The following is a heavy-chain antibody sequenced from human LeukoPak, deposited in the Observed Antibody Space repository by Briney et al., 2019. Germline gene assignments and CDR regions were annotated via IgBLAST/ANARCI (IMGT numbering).Heavy chain of an antibody. J-gene: IGHJ6*03. V-gene: IGHV3-30*02. CDR2: IRYDGSNK. Sequence: GGSLRLSCAASGFTFSSYGMHWVRQAPGKGLEWVAFIRYDGSNKYYADSVKGRFTISRDNSKNTLYLQMNSLRAEDTAVYYCAKDYPTYYDFWSGFYYMDVWGKGTTVTVSS. CDR1: GFTFSSYG. D-gene: IGHD3-3*01. CDR3: AKDYPTYYDFWSGFYYMDV.